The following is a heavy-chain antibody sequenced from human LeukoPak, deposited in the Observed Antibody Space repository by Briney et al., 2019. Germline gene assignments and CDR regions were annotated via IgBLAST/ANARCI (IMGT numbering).Heavy chain of an antibody. J-gene: IGHJ4*02. CDR2: ISSSGSTI. D-gene: IGHD6-19*01. CDR3: AKGLGIAVAGLFDY. CDR1: GFTFSSYE. V-gene: IGHV3-48*03. Sequence: PGGSLRLSCAASGFTFSSYEMNWVRQAPGKGLEWVSYISSSGSTIYYADSVKGRFTISRDNAKNSLYLQMNSLRAEDTAVYYCAKGLGIAVAGLFDYWGQGTLVTVSS.